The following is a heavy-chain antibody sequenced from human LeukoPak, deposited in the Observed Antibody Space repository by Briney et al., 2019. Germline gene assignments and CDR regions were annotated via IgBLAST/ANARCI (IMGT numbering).Heavy chain of an antibody. D-gene: IGHD2-15*01. CDR2: IRQDGSDK. V-gene: IGHV3-7*01. Sequence: GGSLRLSCAASGFPFNSYWMSWVRQAPEKGLEWLANIRQDGSDKQYVDSVKGRFTISRDNAKNSLYLQMNSLSAEDTAVYYCARHSRGSSIDDWGQGTLVNVSS. CDR3: ARHSRGSSIDD. J-gene: IGHJ4*02. CDR1: GFPFNSYW.